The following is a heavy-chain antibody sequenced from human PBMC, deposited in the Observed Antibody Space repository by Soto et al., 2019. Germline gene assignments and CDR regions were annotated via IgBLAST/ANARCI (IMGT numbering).Heavy chain of an antibody. CDR3: ARDDTTGLFDF. J-gene: IGHJ4*02. V-gene: IGHV4-59*01. CDR2: ISHTGRT. D-gene: IGHD4-17*01. CDR1: GGSFSGYY. Sequence: SSETLSLTCAVYGGSFSGYYWTWIRQSPGKGLEWIGQISHTGRTKYNPSLESRVTISVDTSRKQFSLKLSSVTAADTALYYCARDDTTGLFDFWGQGTLVTVSS.